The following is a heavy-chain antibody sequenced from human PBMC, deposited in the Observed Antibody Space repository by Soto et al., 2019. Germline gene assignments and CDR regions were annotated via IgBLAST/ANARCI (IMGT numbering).Heavy chain of an antibody. Sequence: QVQLVQSGAEVKKPGSSVKVSCKASGGTFNIYTFNWVRQAPGQGLEWIGGIIPLFGTANYAQKFQGRVTINADEYTSTAYMELSSRRSEDAAMYYCGRHTHYYGSGSLYCTLICGQVTMVTVSS. J-gene: IGHJ3*02. CDR2: IIPLFGTA. CDR3: GRHTHYYGSGSLYCTLI. V-gene: IGHV1-69*01. CDR1: GGTFNIYT. D-gene: IGHD3-10*01.